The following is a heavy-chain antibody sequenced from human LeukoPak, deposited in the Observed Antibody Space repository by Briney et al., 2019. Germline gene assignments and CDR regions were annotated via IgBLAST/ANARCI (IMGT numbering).Heavy chain of an antibody. V-gene: IGHV3-7*01. Sequence: GGSLRLSCAVSGFTFSSYWMSWVRQAPGKGLEWVANIKQDGSEKYYVDSVKGRFTISRDNAKNSLYLQMNSLRAEDTAVYYCAREDYDFWSGYLHAFDIWGQGTMVTVSS. D-gene: IGHD3-3*01. CDR2: IKQDGSEK. CDR1: GFTFSSYW. J-gene: IGHJ3*02. CDR3: AREDYDFWSGYLHAFDI.